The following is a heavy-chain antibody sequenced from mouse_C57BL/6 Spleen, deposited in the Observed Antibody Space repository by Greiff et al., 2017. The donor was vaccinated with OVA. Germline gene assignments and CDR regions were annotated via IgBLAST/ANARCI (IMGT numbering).Heavy chain of an antibody. CDR3: ARGRPYYAMDY. CDR2: IDPSDSYT. J-gene: IGHJ4*01. V-gene: IGHV1-69*01. CDR1: GYTFTSYW. Sequence: VQLQQPGAELVMPGASVKLSCKASGYTFTSYWMHWVKQRPGQGLEWIGEIDPSDSYTNYNQKFKGKSTLTVDKSSSTAYMQLSSLTSEDSAVYYCARGRPYYAMDYWGQGTSVTVSS.